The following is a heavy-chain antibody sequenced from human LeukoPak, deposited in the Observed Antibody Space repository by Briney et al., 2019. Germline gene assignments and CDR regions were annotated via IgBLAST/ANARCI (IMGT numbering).Heavy chain of an antibody. Sequence: PGGSLRLSCAASGFTFSSYSMNWVRQAPGKGLEWVSSISSSSSYIYYADSVKGRFTISRDNAKNSLYLQMNSLRAEDTAVYYCARDSPSGDYDSYWGQGTLVTVSS. V-gene: IGHV3-21*01. J-gene: IGHJ4*02. CDR1: GFTFSSYS. D-gene: IGHD4-17*01. CDR2: ISSSSSYI. CDR3: ARDSPSGDYDSY.